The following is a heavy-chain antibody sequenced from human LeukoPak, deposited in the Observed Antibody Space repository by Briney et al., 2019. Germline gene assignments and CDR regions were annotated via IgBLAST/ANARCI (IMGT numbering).Heavy chain of an antibody. V-gene: IGHV3-30*18. CDR3: AKDPPDSSGWFNY. D-gene: IGHD6-19*01. CDR2: ISYDGSNK. CDR1: GFTFSSYG. Sequence: GRSLRLSCAASGFTFSSYGMHWVRQAPGKGLEWVAVISYDGSNKYYADSVKGRFTISRDNSKNTLYLQMNSLRAEDTAVYYCAKDPPDSSGWFNYWGQGTLVTVSS. J-gene: IGHJ4*02.